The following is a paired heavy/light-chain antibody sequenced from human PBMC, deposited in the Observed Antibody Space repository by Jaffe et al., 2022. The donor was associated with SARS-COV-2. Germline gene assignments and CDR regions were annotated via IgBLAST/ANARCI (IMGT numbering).Light chain of an antibody. CDR3: CSYAGSGTLI. Sequence: QSALTQPASVSGSPGQSITISCTGTRGDIGSYDLVSWYQHHPGKAPKLIIYEVRKRPSGVSNRFSGSKSGDTASLTISGLQSEDEADYYCCSYAGSGTLIFGGGTTLTV. CDR2: EVR. V-gene: IGLV2-23*02. J-gene: IGLJ2*01. CDR1: RGDIGSYDL.
Heavy chain of an antibody. CDR3: ARGIDSGVGAFDI. V-gene: IGHV3-53*02. J-gene: IGHJ3*02. D-gene: IGHD4-17*01. CDR1: GFSVSSTY. Sequence: EVLLVETGGGLIQPGESLRLSCTASGFSVSSTYMTWVRQAPGKGLEWVSNIYTGSTTFYADSVRGRFSISRDNSENSVFLQLNSLTVDDTAVYYCARGIDSGVGAFDIWGQGTVVTVSS. CDR2: IYTGSTT.